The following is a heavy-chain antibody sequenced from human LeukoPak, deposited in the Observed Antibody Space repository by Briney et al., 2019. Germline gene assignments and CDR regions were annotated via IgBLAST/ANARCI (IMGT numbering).Heavy chain of an antibody. CDR2: INPAGSDT. Sequence: GGSPRLSCEASGFTFSSYWMAWVRQAPGKGLEWVANINPAGSDTYYVDSVKGRFTISRDNAKKSTFLQMNSLRVEETALYYCVRWGVAADMQDWGQGTLVTVSS. CDR3: VRWGVAADMQD. J-gene: IGHJ4*02. CDR1: GFTFSSYW. D-gene: IGHD2-2*01. V-gene: IGHV3-7*01.